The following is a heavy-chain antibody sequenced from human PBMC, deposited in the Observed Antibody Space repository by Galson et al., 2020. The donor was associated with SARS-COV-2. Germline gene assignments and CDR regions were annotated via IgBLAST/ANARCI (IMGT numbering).Heavy chain of an antibody. V-gene: IGHV3-23*01. D-gene: IGHD1-26*01. J-gene: IGHJ6*02. Sequence: GGSLRLSCAASGFTFSTSAMTWVRQAPDKGLEWVSAISPDSVTRHYADSVKGRFVVSRDNSKNMLYLEMVTLRADDTAVYYCARREIGRSPPYYFYGLDVWGQGTSVTVSS. CDR1: GFTFSTSA. CDR3: ARREIGRSPPYYFYGLDV. CDR2: ISPDSVTR.